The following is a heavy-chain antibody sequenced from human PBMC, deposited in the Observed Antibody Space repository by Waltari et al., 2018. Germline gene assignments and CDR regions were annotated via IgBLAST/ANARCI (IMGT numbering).Heavy chain of an antibody. D-gene: IGHD5-12*01. V-gene: IGHV1-69-2*01. CDR1: GYTFTDFY. CDR3: ARSSAGMPRWLGDY. J-gene: IGHJ4*02. CDR2: VNTEDGET. Sequence: EVQVVQSGAEVKKPGATVKISCKASGYTFTDFYIHWLQLAPGKGLEWMGRVNTEDGETMYGMNFRDRITISADTSRNQFYLRLTSVTATDTAVYYCARSSAGMPRWLGDYWGQGILVTVSS.